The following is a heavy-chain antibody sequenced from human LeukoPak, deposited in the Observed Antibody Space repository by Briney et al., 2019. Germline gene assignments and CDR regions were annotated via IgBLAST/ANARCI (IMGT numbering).Heavy chain of an antibody. Sequence: KFQGRVTITRDTSASTAYMELSSLRSEDTAVYYCARVGSMCLRDLNYWGQGTLVTVSS. D-gene: IGHD5-12*01. CDR3: ARVGSMCLRDLNY. V-gene: IGHV1-3*01. J-gene: IGHJ4*02.